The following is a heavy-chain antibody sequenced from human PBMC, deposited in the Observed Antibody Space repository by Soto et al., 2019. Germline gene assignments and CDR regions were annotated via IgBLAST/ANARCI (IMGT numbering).Heavy chain of an antibody. CDR1: GFTFSSFG. Sequence: GGSLRLSCAASGFTFSSFGMNWVRQAPGKGLEWVSFISGANTMVYVDSVKGRFSISRDNAKNSVYLQLNSLRDEDTAVYYCARDRGYNSGRSAAFDIWGRGTMVTVSS. J-gene: IGHJ3*02. CDR2: ISGANTM. D-gene: IGHD3-10*01. V-gene: IGHV3-48*02. CDR3: ARDRGYNSGRSAAFDI.